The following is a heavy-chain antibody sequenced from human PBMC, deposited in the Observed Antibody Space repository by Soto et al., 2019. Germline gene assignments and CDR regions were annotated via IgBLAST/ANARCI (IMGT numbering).Heavy chain of an antibody. V-gene: IGHV1-69*13. CDR3: ARRHFYGSGSDENASLVYYYGMDC. Sequence: SVKVSCKASGGTFSSYAISWVRQAPGQGLEWMGGIIPIFGTANYAQKFQGRVTITADESTSTAYMELSSLRSEDTAVYYCARRHFYGSGSDENASLVYYYGMDCWGQGTTVTVSS. J-gene: IGHJ6*02. CDR2: IIPIFGTA. D-gene: IGHD3-10*01. CDR1: GGTFSSYA.